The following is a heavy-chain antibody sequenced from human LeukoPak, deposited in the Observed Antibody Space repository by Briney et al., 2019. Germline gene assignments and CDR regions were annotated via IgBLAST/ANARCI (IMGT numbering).Heavy chain of an antibody. D-gene: IGHD3-16*01. CDR1: GSSFTTHW. V-gene: IGHV5-51*07. CDR3: ARLEEDLTLGVAGYWFVP. CDR2: IYPDDSNT. J-gene: IGHJ5*02. Sequence: GESLQISRKGSGSSFTTHWIGWVHQLPGKGLEWMGIIYPDDSNTRYSPSFQGQVTLSADKSINTAYLQWSSLRASDTAMYYCARLEEDLTLGVAGYWFVPWGQGTLVTVSS.